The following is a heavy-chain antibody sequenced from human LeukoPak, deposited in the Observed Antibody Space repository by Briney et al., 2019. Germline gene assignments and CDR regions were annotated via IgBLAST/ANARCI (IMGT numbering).Heavy chain of an antibody. Sequence: GASVKVSCKASGYTFTGYYMHWVRQAPGQGLEWMGWINPNSGGTNYAQKFQGRVTMTRDTSISTAYMELSRLRSDDTAVYYCARVGIGGSYLYDYWGQGTLVTVSS. CDR3: ARVGIGGSYLYDY. CDR2: INPNSGGT. J-gene: IGHJ4*02. D-gene: IGHD1-26*01. V-gene: IGHV1-2*02. CDR1: GYTFTGYY.